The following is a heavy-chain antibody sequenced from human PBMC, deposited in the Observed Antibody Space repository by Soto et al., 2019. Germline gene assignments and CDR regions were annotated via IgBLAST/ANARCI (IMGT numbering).Heavy chain of an antibody. J-gene: IGHJ5*02. Sequence: QVQLVESGGGVVQPGRSLRLSCAASGFTFSSYAMHWVRQAPGKGLEWVAVISYDGSNKYYADSVKGRFTISRDNSKNTLYLQMNSLRAEDTAVYYCARGDYGDSPHWFDPWGQGTLVTVSS. V-gene: IGHV3-30-3*01. CDR3: ARGDYGDSPHWFDP. CDR1: GFTFSSYA. CDR2: ISYDGSNK. D-gene: IGHD4-17*01.